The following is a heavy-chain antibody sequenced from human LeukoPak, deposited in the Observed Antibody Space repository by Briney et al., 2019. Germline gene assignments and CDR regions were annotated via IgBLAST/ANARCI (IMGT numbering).Heavy chain of an antibody. CDR2: IFYGGST. Sequence: SVTLSLTCTVSGGSISSGDYYWSWIRQPPGQGLEWIGYIFYGGSTYYNPSLKSRVIISVDTTKNQFSLKLSSMTAADTAVYYCARERTYYFDYWGQGTQVTVSS. CDR1: GGSISSGDYY. CDR3: ARERTYYFDY. J-gene: IGHJ4*02. V-gene: IGHV4-30-4*01.